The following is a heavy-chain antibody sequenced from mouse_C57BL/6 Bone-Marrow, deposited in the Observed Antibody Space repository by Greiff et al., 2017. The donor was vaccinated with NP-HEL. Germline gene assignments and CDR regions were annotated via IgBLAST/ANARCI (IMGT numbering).Heavy chain of an antibody. D-gene: IGHD3-1*01. CDR2: IDPEKGDT. CDR1: GFNIKDDY. V-gene: IGHV14-4*01. Sequence: EVQLQQSGAELVRPGASVKLSCTASGFNIKDDYMHWVKQRPEQGLEWIGWIDPEKGDTEDASKFQGKATITASTSSNTAYLQLSSLTSEDTAVYYCTTISSSGASWGQGTLVTVSA. CDR3: TTISSSGAS. J-gene: IGHJ3*01.